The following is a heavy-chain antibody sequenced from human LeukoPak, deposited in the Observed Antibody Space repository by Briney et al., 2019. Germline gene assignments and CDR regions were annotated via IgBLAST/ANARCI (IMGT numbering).Heavy chain of an antibody. D-gene: IGHD3-3*01. CDR3: ARDAFGVDKSPF. Sequence: GGSLRLSCAASGFTFSNYWMHWVRQAPGKGLVWVSRIKSDGSSTSFADSVKGRFTISRDNAKNTLYLQMNSLRAEDTAVYYCARDAFGVDKSPFWGQGILVTVSS. CDR1: GFTFSNYW. J-gene: IGHJ4*02. CDR2: IKSDGSST. V-gene: IGHV3-74*01.